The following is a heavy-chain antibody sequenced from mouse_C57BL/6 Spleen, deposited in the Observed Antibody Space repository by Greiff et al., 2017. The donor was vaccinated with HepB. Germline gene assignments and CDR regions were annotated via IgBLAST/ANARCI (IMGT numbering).Heavy chain of an antibody. V-gene: IGHV10-1*01. CDR2: IRSKSNNYAT. CDR3: VRHLLYDYDEAWFAY. Sequence: EVQLVESGGGLVQPKGSLKLSCAASGFSFNTYAMNWVRQAPGKGLEWVARIRSKSNNYATYYADSVKDRFTISRDDSESMLYLQMNNLKTEDTAMYYCVRHLLYDYDEAWFAYWGQGTLVTVSA. D-gene: IGHD2-4*01. J-gene: IGHJ3*01. CDR1: GFSFNTYA.